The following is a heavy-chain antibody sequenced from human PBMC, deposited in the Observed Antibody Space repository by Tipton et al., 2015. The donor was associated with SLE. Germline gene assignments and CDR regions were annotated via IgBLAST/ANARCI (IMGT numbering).Heavy chain of an antibody. Sequence: TLSLTCTVSQYSISSGFYWAWIRQPPGKELQWLGKIYRTGDTFYNPSLKSRVTISVDTSKNQFSLKLTSVTAADTAFYYCARASRGRVSTPDNLLRPGARFDYWGQGTLTTVSS. CDR3: ARASRGRVSTPDNLLRPGARFDY. CDR1: QYSISSGFY. V-gene: IGHV4-38-2*02. D-gene: IGHD3-10*01. J-gene: IGHJ4*02. CDR2: IYRTGDT.